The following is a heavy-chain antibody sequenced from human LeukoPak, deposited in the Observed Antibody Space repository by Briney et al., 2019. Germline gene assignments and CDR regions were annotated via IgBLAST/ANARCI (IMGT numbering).Heavy chain of an antibody. CDR3: VRDDLVRGPGY. CDR1: GYTFTSYG. Sequence: EASVKVSCKASGYTFTSYGISWVRQAPGQGLEWMGWINTYNGNTNYAQKFQGRVTMTTDTSTSTAYMELRSLRSDDTAVYYCVRDDLVRGPGYWGQGTLVTVSS. D-gene: IGHD3-10*01. CDR2: INTYNGNT. V-gene: IGHV1-18*01. J-gene: IGHJ4*02.